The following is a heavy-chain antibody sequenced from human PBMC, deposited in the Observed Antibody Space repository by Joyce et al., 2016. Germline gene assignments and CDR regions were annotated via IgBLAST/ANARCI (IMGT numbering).Heavy chain of an antibody. CDR2: IHYTGVT. Sequence: QVQLQQWGAGLLKPSETLSLTCRVYGASFTLYPYWFSWIRQSPEKGLEWSGEIHYTGVTNYNPSFKSRVTMSVDTSKSQFFLKLTSMTAADTAVYYCARGTDYVWVSPWGQGTLVTVSS. V-gene: IGHV4-34*02. CDR3: ARGTDYVWVSP. J-gene: IGHJ4*02. CDR1: GASFTLYPYW. D-gene: IGHD3-16*01.